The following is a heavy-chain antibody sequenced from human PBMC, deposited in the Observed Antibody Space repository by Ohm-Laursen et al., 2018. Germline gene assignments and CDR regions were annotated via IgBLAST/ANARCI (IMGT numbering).Heavy chain of an antibody. D-gene: IGHD3-3*01. CDR1: GFSFSSHG. Sequence: SLRLSCTASGFSFSSHGMHWVRQAPGKGLEWVAVIWYDGSNKYYADSVKGRFTISRDNSKNTLYLQMNSLRAEDTAVYYCARVEYDFWSGYHDAFDIWGQGTMVTVSS. V-gene: IGHV3-33*08. J-gene: IGHJ3*02. CDR3: ARVEYDFWSGYHDAFDI. CDR2: IWYDGSNK.